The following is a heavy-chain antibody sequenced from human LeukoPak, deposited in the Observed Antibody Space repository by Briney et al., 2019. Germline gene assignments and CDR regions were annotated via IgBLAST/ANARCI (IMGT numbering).Heavy chain of an antibody. Sequence: NSSGTLSLTCAVSGGSISSSNWWSWVRQPPGKGLEWIGEIYHSGSTNYNPSLKSRVTISVDKSKNQFSLKLSSVTAADTAVYYCARGVRNIVVVPAAISAFDIWGQGTMVTVSS. CDR1: GGSISSSNW. J-gene: IGHJ3*02. CDR2: IYHSGST. CDR3: ARGVRNIVVVPAAISAFDI. D-gene: IGHD2-2*02. V-gene: IGHV4-4*02.